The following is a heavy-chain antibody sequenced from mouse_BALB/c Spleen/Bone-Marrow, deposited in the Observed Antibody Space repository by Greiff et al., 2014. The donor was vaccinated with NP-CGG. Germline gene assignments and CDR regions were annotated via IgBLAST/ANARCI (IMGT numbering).Heavy chain of an antibody. V-gene: IGHV1S81*02. CDR2: INPSNGGT. CDR1: GYTFTSYY. CDR3: TRSEPFAY. Sequence: LQESGAELVKPGASVKLSCKASGYTFTSYYMYWVKQRPGQGLEWIGGINPSNGGTNFNEKFKSKATLTVDKSSSTAYMQLSSLTSEDSAVYYCTRSEPFAYWGQGTLVTVSA. J-gene: IGHJ3*01.